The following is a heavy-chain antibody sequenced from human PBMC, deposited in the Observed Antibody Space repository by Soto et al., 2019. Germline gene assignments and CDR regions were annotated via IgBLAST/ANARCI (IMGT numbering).Heavy chain of an antibody. D-gene: IGHD6-6*01. CDR3: AKRSSSSTFDY. J-gene: IGHJ4*02. V-gene: IGHV3-23*01. CDR2: ISGSDDST. Sequence: EVQLLESGGGLVQPGESLRLSCAASGFTFSSCARSCVRQAPGKGLEWVSVISGSDDSTYYADSVKGRFTISRDNSKNTLYLQMNSLRAEDTAVYYCAKRSSSSTFDYWGQGTLVTVSS. CDR1: GFTFSSCA.